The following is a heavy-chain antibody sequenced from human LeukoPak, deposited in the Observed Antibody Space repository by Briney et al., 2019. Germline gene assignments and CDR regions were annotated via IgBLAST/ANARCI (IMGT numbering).Heavy chain of an antibody. CDR1: GYTFTGYY. D-gene: IGHD3-16*02. J-gene: IGHJ4*02. CDR2: INPNSGGT. CDR3: ARVWGSYHAFDY. V-gene: IGHV1-2*02. Sequence: GASVKVSCQASGYTFTGYYMHWVRQAPGQGLEWMGWINPNSGGTNYAQKFQGRVTMTRDTSISTAYMELSRLRSDDTAVYYCARVWGSYHAFDYWGQGTLVTVSS.